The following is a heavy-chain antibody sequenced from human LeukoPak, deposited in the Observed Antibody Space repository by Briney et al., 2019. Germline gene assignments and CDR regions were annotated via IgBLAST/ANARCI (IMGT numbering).Heavy chain of an antibody. Sequence: GASVKVSCKASGYTFTSYSISWVRQALGQGLEWMGWISAYNGNTNYAQKLQGRVTLTTDTSTSTAYMELRSLRSDDTAVYYCARDTYSSSSDWGQGTLVTVSS. J-gene: IGHJ4*02. CDR1: GYTFTSYS. CDR2: ISAYNGNT. V-gene: IGHV1-18*01. D-gene: IGHD6-13*01. CDR3: ARDTYSSSSD.